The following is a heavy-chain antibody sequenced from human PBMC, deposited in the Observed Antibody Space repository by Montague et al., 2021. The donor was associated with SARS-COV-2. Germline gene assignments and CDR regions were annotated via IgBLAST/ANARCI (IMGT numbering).Heavy chain of an antibody. V-gene: IGHV4-34*01. CDR2: INNSGST. CDR1: GGSFSGHY. Sequence: SETLSLTCAVYGGSFSGHYWSWIRQPPGKGLEWIGEINNSGSTNYNPSLKSRVTISVDTSKNQFSLKLHSVTAADTAVYYCARGRIEVSMIVVVLTRASYYMDVWGKETTVTVSS. CDR3: ARGRIEVSMIVVVLTRASYYMDV. D-gene: IGHD3-22*01. J-gene: IGHJ6*03.